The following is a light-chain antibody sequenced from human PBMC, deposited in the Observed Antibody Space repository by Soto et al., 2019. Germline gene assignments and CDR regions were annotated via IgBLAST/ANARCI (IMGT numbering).Light chain of an antibody. Sequence: EIVLTQSPGTLSLSPGARAPLSCRASQSVTSNYLAWYQQKPGQAPRLLVYGASSRATGISDRFSGSGSGTDFTLTISRLEPEDFAVYYCQQCGSSSTFGQGTRLEIK. J-gene: IGKJ5*01. CDR2: GAS. V-gene: IGKV3-20*01. CDR3: QQCGSSST. CDR1: QSVTSNY.